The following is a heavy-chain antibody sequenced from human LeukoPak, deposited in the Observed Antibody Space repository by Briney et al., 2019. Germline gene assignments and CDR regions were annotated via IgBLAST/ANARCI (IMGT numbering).Heavy chain of an antibody. D-gene: IGHD5-18*01. J-gene: IGHJ4*02. CDR2: IYSGGST. CDR1: GFTVSSNY. Sequence: PGGSLRLSCAASGFTVSSNYMSWVRQAPGKGLEWVSVIYSGGSTYYADSVKGRFTISRDNSKNTLYLQMNSLRAEETAVYYCASDSYGYEFDYWGQGTLVTVSS. CDR3: ASDSYGYEFDY. V-gene: IGHV3-53*01.